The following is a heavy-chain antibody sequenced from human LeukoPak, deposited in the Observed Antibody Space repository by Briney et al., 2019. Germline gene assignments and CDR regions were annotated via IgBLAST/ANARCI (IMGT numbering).Heavy chain of an antibody. V-gene: IGHV4-39*07. CDR3: ARGQARLSWFDP. J-gene: IGHJ5*02. CDR2: IYYSGST. D-gene: IGHD6-19*01. Sequence: SETLSLTCTVSGGSISSSSYYWGWIRQPPGKGLEWIGSIYYSGSTYYNPSLKSRVTISVDTSKNQISPKLSSVTAADTAVYYCARGQARLSWFDPWGQGTLVTVSS. CDR1: GGSISSSSYY.